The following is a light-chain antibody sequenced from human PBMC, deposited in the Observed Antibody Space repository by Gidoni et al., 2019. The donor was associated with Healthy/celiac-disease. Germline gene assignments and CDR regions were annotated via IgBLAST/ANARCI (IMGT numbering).Light chain of an antibody. J-gene: IGLJ3*02. CDR1: SSHIGSNY. V-gene: IGLV1-47*01. CDR2: RND. CDR3: AAWDDSLSGSWM. Sequence: QSVLTQPPSASGTPGPRVTISCSGSSSHIGSNYVYWYQQLPGTAPKLLIYRNDQRPSGVPDRFSGSKSGTSASLAISGLRSEDEADYYCAAWDDSLSGSWMFGGGTKLTVL.